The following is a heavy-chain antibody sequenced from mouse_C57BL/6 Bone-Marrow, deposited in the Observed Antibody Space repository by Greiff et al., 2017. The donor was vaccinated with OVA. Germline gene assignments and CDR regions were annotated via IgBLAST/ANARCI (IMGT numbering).Heavy chain of an antibody. D-gene: IGHD1-1*01. Sequence: VQLKESGAELVRPGASVKLSCTASGFNIKDDYMHWVKQRPEQGLEWIGWIDPENGDTEYASKFQGKATITADTSSNTAYLQLSSLTAEDTAVYYGTTGEVYYYGSRGWGQGTTLTVSS. V-gene: IGHV14-4*01. J-gene: IGHJ2*01. CDR1: GFNIKDDY. CDR2: IDPENGDT. CDR3: TTGEVYYYGSRG.